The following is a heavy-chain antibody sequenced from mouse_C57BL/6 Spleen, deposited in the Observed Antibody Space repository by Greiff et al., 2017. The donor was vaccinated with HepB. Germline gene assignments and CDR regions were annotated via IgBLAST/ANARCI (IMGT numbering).Heavy chain of an antibody. CDR3: ARGLITTVVAKAMDY. D-gene: IGHD1-1*01. J-gene: IGHJ4*01. Sequence: QVQLQQPGAELVKPGASVKLSCKASGYTFTSYWMHWVKQRPGQGLEWIGMIHPNSGSTNYNEKFKSKATLNVDKSSSTAYMQLSSLTSEDSAVYYCARGLITTVVAKAMDYWGQGTSVTVSS. CDR2: IHPNSGST. CDR1: GYTFTSYW. V-gene: IGHV1-64*01.